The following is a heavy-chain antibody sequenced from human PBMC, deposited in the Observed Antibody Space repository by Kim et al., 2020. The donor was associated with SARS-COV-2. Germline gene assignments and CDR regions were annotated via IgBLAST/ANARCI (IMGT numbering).Heavy chain of an antibody. CDR1: GGSISSSSYY. D-gene: IGHD3-22*01. CDR2: NYYSGST. J-gene: IGHJ3*02. CDR3: ARHPLRGYYDSSGYYSVAFDI. Sequence: SETLSLTCTVSGGSISSSSYYWGWIRQPPGKGLEWIGSNYYSGSTYYNPSLKSRVTISVDTSKNQFSLKLSSVTAADTAVYYCARHPLRGYYDSSGYYSVAFDIWGQGTMVTVSS. V-gene: IGHV4-39*01.